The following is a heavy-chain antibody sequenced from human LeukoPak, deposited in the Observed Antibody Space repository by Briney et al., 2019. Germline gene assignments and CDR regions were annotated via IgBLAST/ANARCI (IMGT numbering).Heavy chain of an antibody. V-gene: IGHV1-18*01. Sequence: ASVKVSCKASGYTFTSYGISWVRQAPGQGLEWMGRISTYNGDTNYAQKLQGRVTMTTDTSTSTAYMELRSLRSDDTAVYYCARDPRGYSSSWYEGYAFDIWGQGTMVTVSS. CDR1: GYTFTSYG. D-gene: IGHD6-13*01. J-gene: IGHJ3*02. CDR3: ARDPRGYSSSWYEGYAFDI. CDR2: ISTYNGDT.